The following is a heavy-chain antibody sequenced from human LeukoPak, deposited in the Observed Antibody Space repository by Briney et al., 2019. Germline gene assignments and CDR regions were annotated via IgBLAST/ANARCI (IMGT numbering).Heavy chain of an antibody. D-gene: IGHD3-10*01. V-gene: IGHV3-43*02. CDR3: ARVYYGSGINWFDP. J-gene: IGHJ5*02. CDR1: GFTFDDYA. Sequence: PGGSLRLSCAASGFTFDDYAMHWDRQAPGKGLEWVSLISGDGGSTYYADSVKGRFTISRDNSKNSLYLQMNSLRAEDTAVYYCARVYYGSGINWFDPWGQGTLVTVSS. CDR2: ISGDGGST.